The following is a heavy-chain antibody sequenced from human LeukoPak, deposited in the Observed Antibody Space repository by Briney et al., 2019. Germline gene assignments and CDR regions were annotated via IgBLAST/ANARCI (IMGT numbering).Heavy chain of an antibody. CDR3: ASCSGGSCPSPVDAFDI. J-gene: IGHJ3*02. CDR1: GYTFTSYY. V-gene: IGHV1-2*02. CDR2: INPNSGGT. Sequence: ASVKVSCKASGYTFTSYYMHWVRQAPGQGLEWMGWINPNSGGTNYAQKFQGRVTMTRDTSISTAYMELSRLRSDDTAVYYCASCSGGSCPSPVDAFDIWGQGTMVTVSS. D-gene: IGHD2-15*01.